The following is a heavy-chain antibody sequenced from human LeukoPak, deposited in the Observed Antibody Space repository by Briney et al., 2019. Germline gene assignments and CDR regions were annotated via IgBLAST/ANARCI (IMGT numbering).Heavy chain of an antibody. D-gene: IGHD2-21*02. Sequence: SETLSLTCTVSGDYINSDGYAWPWLRQPPGKGLEWIGHISYSGNTYYNPSLKSRVTLSVDASKNQFSLNLTSVDATDLPLYYCARDFLRTASPDAFDFWGQGTMVTVSS. J-gene: IGHJ3*01. CDR2: ISYSGNT. CDR3: ARDFLRTASPDAFDF. CDR1: GDYINSDGYA. V-gene: IGHV4-31*03.